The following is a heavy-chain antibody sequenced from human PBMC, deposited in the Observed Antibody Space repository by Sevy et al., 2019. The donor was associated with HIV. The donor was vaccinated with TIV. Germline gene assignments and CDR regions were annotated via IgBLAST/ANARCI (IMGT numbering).Heavy chain of an antibody. CDR1: GFTFTYTW. V-gene: IGHV3-15*07. D-gene: IGHD4-4*01. CDR3: TTSTQVDYYGMDV. J-gene: IGHJ6*02. CDR2: IRSKTDGGTT. Sequence: GGSLRLSCAASGFTFTYTWMNWVRQAPGKGLEWVGRIRSKTDGGTTDYAAPVKGRFTISRDDSKNTLLLQMNSLKTEDTAVYYCTTSTQVDYYGMDVWGQGTTVTVSS.